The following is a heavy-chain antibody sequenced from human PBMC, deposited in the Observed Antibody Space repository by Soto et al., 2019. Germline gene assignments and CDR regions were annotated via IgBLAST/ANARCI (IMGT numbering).Heavy chain of an antibody. D-gene: IGHD4-17*01. CDR1: GGSVSSGSYY. CDR2: IYYSGST. J-gene: IGHJ4*02. CDR3: ARGGFYGDYAFDY. V-gene: IGHV4-61*01. Sequence: SETLTLTCTVSGGSVSSGSYYWSWIRQPPGKGLEWIGYIYYSGSTNYNPSLKSRVTISVDTSKNQFSLKLSSATAADTAVYYCARGGFYGDYAFDYWGQGTLVTVSS.